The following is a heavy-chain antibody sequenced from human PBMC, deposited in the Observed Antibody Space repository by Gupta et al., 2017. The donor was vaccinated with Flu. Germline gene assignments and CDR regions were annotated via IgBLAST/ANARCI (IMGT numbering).Heavy chain of an antibody. D-gene: IGHD3-16*02. CDR2: ITGSGDT. CDR1: GFTFNTYV. V-gene: IGHV3-23*01. Sequence: EVQLLESGGGLVQPGVSLRLSCSASGFTFNTYVISWVRQAPGKGLEWVSGITGSGDTYYADSVKGRFTISRDNSKNTLFLQMNSLRADDTAIYFCAKDVGFRYFDHWGQGTLVTVSS. J-gene: IGHJ4*02. CDR3: AKDVGFRYFDH.